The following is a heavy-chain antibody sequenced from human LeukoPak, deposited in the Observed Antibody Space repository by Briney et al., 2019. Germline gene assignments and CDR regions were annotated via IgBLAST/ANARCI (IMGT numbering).Heavy chain of an antibody. D-gene: IGHD3-16*02. J-gene: IGHJ4*02. Sequence: PGGSLRLSCAASGFTFSSYSMNWVRQAPGKGLEWVSSITGSSSHIHYADSVKGRFTISRDNAKNSLYLQMNSLRAEDTAVYYCARGFADFVWGSYPSSYWGQGILVTVSS. CDR1: GFTFSSYS. CDR2: ITGSSSHI. CDR3: ARGFADFVWGSYPSSY. V-gene: IGHV3-21*01.